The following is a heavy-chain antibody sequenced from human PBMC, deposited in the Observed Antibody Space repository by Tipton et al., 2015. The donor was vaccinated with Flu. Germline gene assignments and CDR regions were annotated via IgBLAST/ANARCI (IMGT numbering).Heavy chain of an antibody. D-gene: IGHD1-26*01. J-gene: IGHJ6*02. CDR3: ARDLGVSGSLFYYYYVMDV. Sequence: LRLSCTVSGDSISSSNYYWGWIRQPPGKGLEWIGSIYYSGATYYSPSLKTRVTVSVDTPKNQFSLKLSSVTAADTAVYYCARDLGVSGSLFYYYYVMDVWGQGTTVTVSS. CDR2: IYYSGAT. V-gene: IGHV4-39*07. CDR1: GDSISSSNYY.